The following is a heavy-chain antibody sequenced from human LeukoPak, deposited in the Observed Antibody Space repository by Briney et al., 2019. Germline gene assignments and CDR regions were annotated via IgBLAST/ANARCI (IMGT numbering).Heavy chain of an antibody. CDR2: IYYSGST. CDR1: GGSISSGDYY. V-gene: IGHV4-30-4*01. D-gene: IGHD3-3*01. J-gene: IGHJ3*02. CDR3: ARGEDRPLTAFFGAFDI. Sequence: PSQTPSLTCTVSGGSISSGDYYWSWIRQPPGKGLEWIGYIYYSGSTYYNPSLKSRVTISVDTSKNQFSLKLSSVTAADTAVYYCARGEDRPLTAFFGAFDIWGQGTMVTVSS.